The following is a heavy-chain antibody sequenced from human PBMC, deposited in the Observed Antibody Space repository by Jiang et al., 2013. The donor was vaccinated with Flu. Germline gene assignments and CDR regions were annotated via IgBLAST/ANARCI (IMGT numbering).Heavy chain of an antibody. J-gene: IGHJ4*02. Sequence: VQLVESGGGLVQPGGSLRLSCAASGFTFSNYAMSWVRQAPGKGLEWVSGISGSGGSTYYADSVKGRFTISRDNSKNTLYLQMNTLRAEDTAVYYCAKSSGSGSYSLIDYWGQGSLVTVSS. CDR3: AKSSGSGSYSLIDY. CDR2: ISGSGGST. V-gene: IGHV3-23*04. CDR1: GFTFSNYA. D-gene: IGHD3-10*01.